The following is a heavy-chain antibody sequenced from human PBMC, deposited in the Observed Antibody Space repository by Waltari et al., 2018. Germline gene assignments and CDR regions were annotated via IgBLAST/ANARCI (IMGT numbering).Heavy chain of an antibody. CDR2: VDPEDGET. V-gene: IGHV1-24*01. Sequence: QVQLVQSGAEVKKPGASAKVSCTVSGYTLPELTMPWVRQAPGTRLAWMGGVDPEDGETIYAQKFQGRVTMTEDTSTDTAYMELSSLRTEDTAVYYCAFSSSWFENAFDIWGQGTMVTVSS. D-gene: IGHD6-13*01. CDR3: AFSSSWFENAFDI. J-gene: IGHJ3*02. CDR1: GYTLPELT.